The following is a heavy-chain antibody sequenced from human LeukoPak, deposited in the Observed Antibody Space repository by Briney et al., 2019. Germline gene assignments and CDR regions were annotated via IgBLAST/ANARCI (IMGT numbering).Heavy chain of an antibody. Sequence: GGSLRLSCAASGFPFDDYGMSWVRHAPGKGLVWVSGFNWNGSSTGYADSVKGRFTISRDNAKNSLYLQMNSLRAEDTALYYCAREGSSWHIDYWGQGTLVTVSS. CDR1: GFPFDDYG. J-gene: IGHJ4*02. CDR2: FNWNGSST. D-gene: IGHD6-13*01. CDR3: AREGSSWHIDY. V-gene: IGHV3-20*04.